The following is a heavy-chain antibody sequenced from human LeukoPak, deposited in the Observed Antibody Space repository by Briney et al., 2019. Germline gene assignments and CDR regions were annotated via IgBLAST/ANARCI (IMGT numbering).Heavy chain of an antibody. CDR1: GYTFTSYG. J-gene: IGHJ4*02. Sequence: ASVKVSCKASGYTFTSYGISWVRQAPGQGLEWMGWISAYNGNTNYAQKLQGRVTMTTGTSTSTAYMELRSLRSDDTAVYYCARVYSSGWYGLYYFDYWGQGTLVTVSS. D-gene: IGHD6-19*01. V-gene: IGHV1-18*01. CDR3: ARVYSSGWYGLYYFDY. CDR2: ISAYNGNT.